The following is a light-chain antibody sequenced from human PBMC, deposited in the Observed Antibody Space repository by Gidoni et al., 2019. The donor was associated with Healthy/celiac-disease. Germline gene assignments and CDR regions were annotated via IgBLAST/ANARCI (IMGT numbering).Light chain of an antibody. Sequence: DLVMTQSPLSLPFTPGEPASISCRPSQSLLHSNGYNYLDWYLQKPGQSPQLLIYLGSNRASGVPDRFSGSGAGTDFTLKISRVEAEDVGVYYCMQALKTYTFGQGTKLEIK. J-gene: IGKJ2*01. V-gene: IGKV2-28*01. CDR3: MQALKTYT. CDR2: LGS. CDR1: QSLLHSNGYNY.